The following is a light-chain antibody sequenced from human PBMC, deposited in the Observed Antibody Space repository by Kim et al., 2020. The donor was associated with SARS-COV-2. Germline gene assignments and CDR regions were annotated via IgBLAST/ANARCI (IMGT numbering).Light chain of an antibody. CDR1: KLGDKY. CDR3: QAWDSNTGVV. CDR2: HNS. J-gene: IGLJ2*01. Sequence: SYELTQPPSVSVSPGQTASITCSGDKLGDKYVCWYQQKPVQSPVLVIYHNSQRPSGIPERFSGSNSGNTATLTISGSQAMDEADYYCQAWDSNTGVVFGGGTQLTVL. V-gene: IGLV3-1*01.